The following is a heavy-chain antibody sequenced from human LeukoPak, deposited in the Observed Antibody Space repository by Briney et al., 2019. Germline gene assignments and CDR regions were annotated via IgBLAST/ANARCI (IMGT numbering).Heavy chain of an antibody. CDR3: TAAAGQDY. CDR2: IRSKANNYAT. Sequence: GGSLRLSCTTSGSTFSGSAMHWVRQASGKGLEWVGRIRSKANNYATAYAASVKGRFTISRDDSENTAYLQMNSLKTEDTAVYYCTAAAGQDYWGQGTLVTVSS. V-gene: IGHV3-73*01. D-gene: IGHD6-13*01. J-gene: IGHJ4*02. CDR1: GSTFSGSA.